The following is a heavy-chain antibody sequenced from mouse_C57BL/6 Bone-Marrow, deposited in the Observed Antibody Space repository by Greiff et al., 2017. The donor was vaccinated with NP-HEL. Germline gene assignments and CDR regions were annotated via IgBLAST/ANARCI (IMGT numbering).Heavy chain of an antibody. Sequence: QVQLQQSGPELVKPGASVKISCKASGYAFSSSWMNWVKQRPGKGLEWIGRIYPGDGDTNYNGKFKGKATLTADKSSSTAYMQLSSLTSEDSAVYFCAIYYYGSSYPHWYFDVWGTGTTVTVSS. CDR2: IYPGDGDT. CDR1: GYAFSSSW. V-gene: IGHV1-82*01. J-gene: IGHJ1*03. CDR3: AIYYYGSSYPHWYFDV. D-gene: IGHD1-1*01.